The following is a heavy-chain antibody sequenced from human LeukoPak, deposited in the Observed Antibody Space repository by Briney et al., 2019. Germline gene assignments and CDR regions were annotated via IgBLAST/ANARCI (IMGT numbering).Heavy chain of an antibody. D-gene: IGHD3-22*01. Sequence: SVKVSCKASGGTFSSYAISWVRQAPGQGLEWMGRIIPILGIANYAQKFQGRVTITADKSTSTAYMELSSLRSEDTAVYYCARLSRGVSVDRSPAYGMDVWGQGTTVTVSS. CDR1: GGTFSSYA. J-gene: IGHJ6*02. V-gene: IGHV1-69*04. CDR2: IIPILGIA. CDR3: ARLSRGVSVDRSPAYGMDV.